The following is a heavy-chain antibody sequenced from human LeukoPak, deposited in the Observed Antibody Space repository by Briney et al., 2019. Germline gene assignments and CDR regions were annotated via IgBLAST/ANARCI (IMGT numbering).Heavy chain of an antibody. CDR3: ARGYCSSTSCYYYGMDV. D-gene: IGHD2-2*01. V-gene: IGHV4-59*01. Sequence: SETPSLTCTVSGGSISSYYWSWIRQPPGKGLEWIGYIYYSGSTNYNPSLKSRVTISVDTSKNQFSLKLSSVTAADTAVYYCARGYCSSTSCYYYGMDVWGQGTTVTVSS. CDR2: IYYSGST. J-gene: IGHJ6*02. CDR1: GGSISSYY.